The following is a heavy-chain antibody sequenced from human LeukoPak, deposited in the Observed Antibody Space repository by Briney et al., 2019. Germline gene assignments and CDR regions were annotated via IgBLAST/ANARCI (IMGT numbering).Heavy chain of an antibody. V-gene: IGHV3-30*02. CDR1: EFTFSKFG. D-gene: IGHD2/OR15-2a*01. J-gene: IGHJ4*02. CDR2: ILYDGSNK. CDR3: TKDLRYYYTDDHSTMDEHDY. Sequence: PGGSLRLSCAASEFTFSKFGMHWVRQAPGQGLEWVAFILYDGSNKYYADSVKGRFTISRDNSKNTLSLQMNTLRAEDSALYYCTKDLRYYYTDDHSTMDEHDYWGQGTLVTASS.